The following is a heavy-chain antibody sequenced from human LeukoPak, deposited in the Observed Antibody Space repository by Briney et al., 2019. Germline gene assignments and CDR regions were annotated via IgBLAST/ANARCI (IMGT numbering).Heavy chain of an antibody. J-gene: IGHJ4*02. CDR3: ARGHTAMVAFVDY. CDR2: INPNSGGT. D-gene: IGHD5-18*01. V-gene: IGHV1-2*02. CDR1: GYTFTSYY. Sequence: ASVKVSCKASGYTFTSYYMHWVRQAPGQGLEWMGWINPNSGGTNYAQKFQGRVTMTRDTAISTAYMELSRLRSDDTAVYYCARGHTAMVAFVDYWGQGTLVTVSS.